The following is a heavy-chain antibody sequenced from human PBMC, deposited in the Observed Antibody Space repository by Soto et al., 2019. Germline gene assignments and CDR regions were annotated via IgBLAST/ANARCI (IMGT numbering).Heavy chain of an antibody. D-gene: IGHD1-1*01. CDR2: ISDGGT. J-gene: IGHJ4*02. CDR3: AKGTRHWVYYFDY. V-gene: IGHV3-23*01. Sequence: EVQLLESGGGLVQPGGSLRLSCAASGFTFSSYAMSWVRQAPGKGLEWVSTISDGGTYYADSVKGRFTISRDNSANTLYLQMNSLRGDDTAVYYCAKGTRHWVYYFDYWGQGTLATVSS. CDR1: GFTFSSYA.